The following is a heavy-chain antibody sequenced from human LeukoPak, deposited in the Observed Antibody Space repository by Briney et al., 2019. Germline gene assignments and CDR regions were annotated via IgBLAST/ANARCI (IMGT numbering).Heavy chain of an antibody. D-gene: IGHD1-26*01. Sequence: GGSLRLSCAASGFTFSTYSMTWVRQAPGGGLECVSSITSSAYIYYADSVKGRFTISRDNAKNSLYLQMNSLRVEDTAVYYCAKGGRDTSKYYFDYWGQGTQVTVSS. V-gene: IGHV3-21*01. J-gene: IGHJ4*02. CDR1: GFTFSTYS. CDR3: AKGGRDTSKYYFDY. CDR2: ITSSAYI.